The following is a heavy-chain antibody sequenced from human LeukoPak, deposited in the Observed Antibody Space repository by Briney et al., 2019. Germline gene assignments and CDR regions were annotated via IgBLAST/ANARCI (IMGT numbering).Heavy chain of an antibody. J-gene: IGHJ6*02. CDR3: ARGWHYGMDV. CDR2: IYYSGST. CDR1: GGSIINYY. Sequence: SETLSLTCTVSGGSIINYYWSWIRQPPGKGLEWIGYIYYSGSTNYNPSLKSRVTISVDTSKNQFSLKLTSVTAADTAVYYCARGWHYGMDVWGQGTTVTVSS. D-gene: IGHD5-24*01. V-gene: IGHV4-59*08.